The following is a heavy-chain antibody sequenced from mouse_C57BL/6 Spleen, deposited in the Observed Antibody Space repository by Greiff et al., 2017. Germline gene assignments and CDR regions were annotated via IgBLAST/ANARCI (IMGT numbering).Heavy chain of an antibody. D-gene: IGHD2-4*01. J-gene: IGHJ1*03. Sequence: QVQLQQPGAELVMPGASVKLSCKASGYTFTSYWMHWVKQRPGQGLEWIGEIDPSDSYTNYNQKFKGKSTLTVDKSSSTAYMQLSSLTSEDSAVYYCGKGNYYDYDVRYCDVWGTGTTVTVSS. CDR1: GYTFTSYW. CDR3: GKGNYYDYDVRYCDV. CDR2: IDPSDSYT. V-gene: IGHV1-69*01.